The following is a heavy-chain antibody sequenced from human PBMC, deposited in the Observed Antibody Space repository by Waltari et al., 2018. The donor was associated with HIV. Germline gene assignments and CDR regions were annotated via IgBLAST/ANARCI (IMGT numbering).Heavy chain of an antibody. V-gene: IGHV3-72*01. CDR2: SINKANSYTT. J-gene: IGHJ4*02. Sequence: EVRLVESGCGLVRPGAYLILSGAASGCGFIGLSLDWVRQAPGKGLEWVGRSINKANSYTTEYSASVKGRFTISIDASKNSLFLQINSLRADDTAIYYCTRYSSGYAGFDSWGQGALVTVSS. CDR3: TRYSSGYAGFDS. D-gene: IGHD5-12*01. CDR1: GCGFIGLS.